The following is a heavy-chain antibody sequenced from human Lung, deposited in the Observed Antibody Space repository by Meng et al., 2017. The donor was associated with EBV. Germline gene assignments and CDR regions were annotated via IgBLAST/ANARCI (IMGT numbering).Heavy chain of an antibody. CDR3: SRDLAGSDDY. J-gene: IGHJ4*02. Sequence: EVQLVASGGALVQPGGALRLSRAASGFTFSRYWMHWVRQAPGKGLVWVSRTNENGAITNYADSVKGRFTISRDNAKSTLYLQMNSLRAEDTAVYYCSRDLAGSDDYWGQGTLVTVSS. V-gene: IGHV3-74*01. CDR2: TNENGAIT. D-gene: IGHD1-14*01. CDR1: GFTFSRYW.